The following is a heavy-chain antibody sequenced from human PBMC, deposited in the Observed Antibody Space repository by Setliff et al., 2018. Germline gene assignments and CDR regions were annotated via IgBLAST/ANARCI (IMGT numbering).Heavy chain of an antibody. J-gene: IGHJ6*03. CDR1: GFTFSRYW. Sequence: LRLSCAASGFTFSRYWMSWVRQAPGKGLEWVANIKQDGSEKYYVDSVKGRFTISRDNAKNSLYLQMNSLRAEDTAVYYCARVEGVPAPYYMDVWGKGTTVTVSS. CDR2: IKQDGSEK. V-gene: IGHV3-7*01. CDR3: ARVEGVPAPYYMDV. D-gene: IGHD2-2*01.